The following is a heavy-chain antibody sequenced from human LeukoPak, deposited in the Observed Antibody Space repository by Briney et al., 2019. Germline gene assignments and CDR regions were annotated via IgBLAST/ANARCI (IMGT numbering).Heavy chain of an antibody. D-gene: IGHD4-17*01. CDR2: ISSSSSYR. V-gene: IGHV3-21*01. CDR3: ARADYGDYGYFQH. Sequence: GGSLTLSGAASAFTFSSYSMNWVRQAPGKGLEWDTSISSSSSYRYYADSVKGRFTISRDNAKNSLYLQMNSQRAEDTAVYYCARADYGDYGYFQHWGRGTLVTVSS. J-gene: IGHJ1*01. CDR1: AFTFSSYS.